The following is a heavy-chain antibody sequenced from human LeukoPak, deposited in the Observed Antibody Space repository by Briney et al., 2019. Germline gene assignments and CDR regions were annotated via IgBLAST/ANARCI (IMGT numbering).Heavy chain of an antibody. CDR1: GFTFSSFG. D-gene: IGHD3-10*01. V-gene: IGHV3-23*01. CDR2: IGGSRGTT. J-gene: IGHJ3*02. Sequence: GRSLRLSCAASGFTFSSFGMHWVRQAPGKGLEWVSDIGGSRGTTNYADSVKGRFTISRDNSKNTLYLQMNSLRAEDTAVYYCAKGPYGPGAFDIWGQGTMVTVSS. CDR3: AKGPYGPGAFDI.